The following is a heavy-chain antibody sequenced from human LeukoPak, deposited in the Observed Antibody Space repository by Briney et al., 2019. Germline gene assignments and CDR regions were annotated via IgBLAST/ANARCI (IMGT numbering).Heavy chain of an antibody. V-gene: IGHV3-23*01. CDR1: GFTFSSYA. J-gene: IGHJ3*02. D-gene: IGHD6-6*01. CDR3: AKVIGGSSAYDALDI. CDR2: ISGSGGST. Sequence: PGGSLRLSCAASGFTFSSYAMSWVRQAPGKGLEWVSAISGSGGSTYYADSVKGRFTISRDNSKNTLYLQMNSLRVDDTAVYYCAKVIGGSSAYDALDIWGQGTMVTVSS.